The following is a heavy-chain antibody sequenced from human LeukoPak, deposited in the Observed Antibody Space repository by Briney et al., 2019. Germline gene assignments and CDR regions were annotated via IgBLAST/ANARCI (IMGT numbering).Heavy chain of an antibody. CDR1: RFAFTTSA. Sequence: ASVKVSCKTSRFAFTTSAIQWVRQARGQRLEWIGWIVVGSSNINYADNLQERISITRDTSISTAYMELSRLRSDDTAVYYCASNREYCGGDCYSYDAFDIWGQGTMVTVSS. V-gene: IGHV1-58*02. J-gene: IGHJ3*02. D-gene: IGHD2-21*01. CDR3: ASNREYCGGDCYSYDAFDI. CDR2: IVVGSSNI.